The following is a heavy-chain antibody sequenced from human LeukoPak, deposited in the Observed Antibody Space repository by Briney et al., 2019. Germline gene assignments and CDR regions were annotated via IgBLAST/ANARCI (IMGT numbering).Heavy chain of an antibody. CDR2: VSDSGGTT. J-gene: IGHJ4*02. CDR1: GFTFSNYA. D-gene: IGHD2-2*01. CDR3: AKDGSPYYCSTTSCLFDY. V-gene: IGHV3-23*01. Sequence: PGGSLRLSCAGSGFTFSNYAMSWVRQAPGRGLEWVSAVSDSGGTTYYTDSVRGRFTISRDNSKNTLYLQMNSLRAEDTAVYYCAKDGSPYYCSTTSCLFDYWGQGTLVTVSS.